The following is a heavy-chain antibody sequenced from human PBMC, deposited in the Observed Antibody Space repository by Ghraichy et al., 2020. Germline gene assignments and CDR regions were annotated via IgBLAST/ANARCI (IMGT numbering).Heavy chain of an antibody. J-gene: IGHJ2*01. Sequence: GGSLRLSCEASGFSFENHCFHWVRQPPGKVLEWVALIRNDGSYTTYIDSVEGRFTISRDNFENTLFLQMDRLRPEDTAMYYCTRDETPDSDWFVFDLWGRGTQVTVSS. CDR3: TRDETPDSDWFVFDL. V-gene: IGHV3-33*04. D-gene: IGHD3-10*01. CDR2: IRNDGSYT. CDR1: GFSFENHC.